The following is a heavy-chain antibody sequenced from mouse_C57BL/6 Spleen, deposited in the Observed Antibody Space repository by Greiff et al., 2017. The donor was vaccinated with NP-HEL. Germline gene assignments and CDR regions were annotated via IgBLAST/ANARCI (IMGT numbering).Heavy chain of an antibody. V-gene: IGHV1-55*01. J-gene: IGHJ2*01. CDR1: GSTFPSYW. D-gene: IGHD2-3*01. CDR3: ARYDGYYFDY. Sequence: QVQLQQPGAELVKPGASVKMSCKASGSTFPSYWITWVKQRPGQGLEWIGDIYPGSGSTNYNEKFKGKATLTVDKSSSTAYMQLSSLTSEDSAVYYCARYDGYYFDYWGQGTTLTVSS. CDR2: IYPGSGST.